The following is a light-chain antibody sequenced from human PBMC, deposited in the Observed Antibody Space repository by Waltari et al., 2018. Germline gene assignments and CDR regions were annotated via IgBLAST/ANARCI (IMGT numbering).Light chain of an antibody. J-gene: IGLJ1*01. CDR2: EVS. V-gene: IGLV2-14*01. CDR1: DSDVGAYDF. Sequence: QSALTQPASVSGSPGQSITISCPGTDSDVGAYDFVPWYQQHPGTAPHLIIYEVSNRPSGISNRFSASKSGNTASLTISGLQAEDEADYYCSSYTTSSAPGVFGTGTRVTVL. CDR3: SSYTTSSAPGV.